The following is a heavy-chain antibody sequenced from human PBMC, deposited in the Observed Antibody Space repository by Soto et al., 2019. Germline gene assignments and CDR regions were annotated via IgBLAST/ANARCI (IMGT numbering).Heavy chain of an antibody. V-gene: IGHV3-48*02. J-gene: IGHJ6*02. Sequence: PGGSLRLSCAASGFTFSSHTMNWVRQAPGKGLEWISYITSTSSTKNYADSVKGRFTISRDNANNSLYLQMNGLRDEDTAVYYCARRITMVRGPYYYYAMDVWGQGTTVTVSS. CDR1: GFTFSSHT. CDR3: ARRITMVRGPYYYYAMDV. D-gene: IGHD3-10*01. CDR2: ITSTSSTK.